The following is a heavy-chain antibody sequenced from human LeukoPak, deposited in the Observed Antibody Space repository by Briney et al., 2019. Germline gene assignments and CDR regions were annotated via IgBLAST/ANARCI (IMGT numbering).Heavy chain of an antibody. CDR1: GFTFSSYG. Sequence: GGSLRLSCAASGFTFSSYGMHWVRQAPGKGLEWVAVISYDGSNKYYADSMKGRFTISRDNSKNTLYLQMNSLRAEDTAVYYCARTMVRGAIASWGQGTLVTVSS. V-gene: IGHV3-30*03. J-gene: IGHJ4*02. CDR2: ISYDGSNK. D-gene: IGHD3-10*01. CDR3: ARTMVRGAIAS.